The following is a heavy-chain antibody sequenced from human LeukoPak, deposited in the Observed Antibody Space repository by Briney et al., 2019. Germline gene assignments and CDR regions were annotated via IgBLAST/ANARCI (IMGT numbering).Heavy chain of an antibody. J-gene: IGHJ4*02. D-gene: IGHD6-13*01. CDR3: AKDAAGPEY. CDR1: GLTFSSYS. V-gene: IGHV3-23*01. CDR2: ISASGSGT. Sequence: GGSLRLSCAVSGLTFSSYSMSWVRQAPGAGLYLVSGISASGSGTYYADSLKGRFTISRDNSKNTLYLQMNNLRVEDTAVYYCAKDAAGPEYWGQGTLVTVST.